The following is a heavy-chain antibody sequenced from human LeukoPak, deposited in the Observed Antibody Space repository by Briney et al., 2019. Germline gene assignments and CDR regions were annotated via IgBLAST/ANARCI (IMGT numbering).Heavy chain of an antibody. J-gene: IGHJ6*02. Sequence: SETLSLTCTVSGGSISSGGYYWSWIRQHPGEGLEWNGYIYYSGSTYYNPSLKSRVTISVDTSKNQFSLKLSSVTAADTAVDYCARVKTWHQRGYYYGMDVWGQGTTVTVSS. CDR1: GGSISSGGYY. CDR2: IYYSGST. D-gene: IGHD2-2*01. CDR3: ARVKTWHQRGYYYGMDV. V-gene: IGHV4-31*03.